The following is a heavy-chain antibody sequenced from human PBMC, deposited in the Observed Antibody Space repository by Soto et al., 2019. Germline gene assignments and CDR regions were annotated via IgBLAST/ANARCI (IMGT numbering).Heavy chain of an antibody. CDR1: GFTFSSYG. CDR3: ARDLANTMYFDY. D-gene: IGHD3-10*01. V-gene: IGHV3-33*01. J-gene: IGHJ4*02. CDR2: IWYDGSNK. Sequence: GGSLRLSCAASGFTFSSYGMHWVRQAPGKGLEWVAVIWYDGSNKYYADSVKGRFTISRDNSKNTLYLQMNRLRAEDTAVYYCARDLANTMYFDYRGQGNMVTVSS.